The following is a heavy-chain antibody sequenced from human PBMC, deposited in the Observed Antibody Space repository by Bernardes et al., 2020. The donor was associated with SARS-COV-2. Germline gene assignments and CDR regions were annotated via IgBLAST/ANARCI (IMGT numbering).Heavy chain of an antibody. CDR1: GYTLTELS. CDR2: FDPEDGET. CDR3: ATLVVPTNPYYYYYGMDV. V-gene: IGHV1-24*01. Sequence: ASVKVSCKVSGYTLTELSMHWVRQAPGKGLEWMGGFDPEDGETIYAQKFQGRVTMTEDTSTDTAYMELSSLRSEDTAVYYCATLVVPTNPYYYYYGMDVWGQGTTVTVSS. D-gene: IGHD2-2*01. J-gene: IGHJ6*02.